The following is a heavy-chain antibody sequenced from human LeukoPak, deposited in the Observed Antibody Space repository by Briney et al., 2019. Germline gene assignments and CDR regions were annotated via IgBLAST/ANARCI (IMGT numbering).Heavy chain of an antibody. V-gene: IGHV1-58*01. D-gene: IGHD2/OR15-2a*01. J-gene: IGHJ4*02. CDR3: AADVIYESD. Sequence: SVKVSCKTSGFTFSKSALQLVRQARGQRLEWIGWTVVGSGNTNYAQKFQERVTITRDMSTSTAYMELSSLRSEDTAIYYCAADVIYESDWGQGTLVTVSS. CDR1: GFTFSKSA. CDR2: TVVGSGNT.